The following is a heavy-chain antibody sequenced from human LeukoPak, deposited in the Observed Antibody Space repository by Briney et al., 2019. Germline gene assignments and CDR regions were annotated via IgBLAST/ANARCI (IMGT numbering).Heavy chain of an antibody. CDR1: GFTFNNYA. V-gene: IGHV3-7*01. CDR2: IKGDGSEK. CDR3: ARDFRFLDDY. D-gene: IGHD3/OR15-3a*01. J-gene: IGHJ4*02. Sequence: GRSLRLSCVASGFTFNNYAMHWVRQAPGKGLEWVGNIKGDGSEKYYVDSVKGRFTISRDNAKNSLYLQMNSLRAEDTAVYYCARDFRFLDDYWGQGTLVTVSS.